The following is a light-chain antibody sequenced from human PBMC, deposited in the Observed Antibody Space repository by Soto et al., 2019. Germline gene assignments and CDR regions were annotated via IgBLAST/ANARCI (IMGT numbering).Light chain of an antibody. CDR2: EVS. Sequence: QSALTQPRSVSGSLGQSVTISCTGTSSDVGGYSFVSWYQQHPGKAPKLMIYEVSNRPSGVSNRFSGSKSGNTASLTISGLQAEDEADYYCSSYTSSSTYVFGIGTKVTVL. J-gene: IGLJ1*01. CDR1: SSDVGGYSF. V-gene: IGLV2-14*01. CDR3: SSYTSSSTYV.